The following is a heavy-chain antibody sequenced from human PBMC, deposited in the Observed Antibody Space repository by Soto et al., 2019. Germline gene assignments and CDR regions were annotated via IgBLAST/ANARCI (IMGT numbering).Heavy chain of an antibody. J-gene: IGHJ3*02. D-gene: IGHD5-12*01. V-gene: IGHV4-31*03. CDR3: ATIRGLRVAAVDI. Sequence: SETLSLTCTVSGGSISSGGYYWSWILHHPGKGLEWIGYIYYSGSTYYNPSLKSRVTISVDTSKNQFSLKLSSVTAADTAVYYCATIRGLRVAAVDIRGQRTMVT. CDR2: IYYSGST. CDR1: GGSISSGGYY.